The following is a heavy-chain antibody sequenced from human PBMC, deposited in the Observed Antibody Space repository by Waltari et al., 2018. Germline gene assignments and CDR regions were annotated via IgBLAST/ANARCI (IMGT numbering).Heavy chain of an antibody. V-gene: IGHV4-34*01. D-gene: IGHD3-16*02. J-gene: IGHJ5*02. Sequence: QVQLHQWGTGLLKASETLSLTCAVYGGSFSGYYWNWTRQPPGKGLEWIGEIDHSGSANVNPSLKSRVTISVDPSKNQFSLRLSSVTAADTSVYYCARGRLSSQLQARGRRGNWFDPWGQGTLVTVSS. CDR2: IDHSGSA. CDR1: GGSFSGYY. CDR3: ARGRLSSQLQARGRRGNWFDP.